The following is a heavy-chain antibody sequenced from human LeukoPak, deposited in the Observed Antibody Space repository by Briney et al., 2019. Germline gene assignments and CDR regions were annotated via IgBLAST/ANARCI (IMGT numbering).Heavy chain of an antibody. Sequence: SETLSLTCTVSGGSISSGGYYWSWIRQHPGKGLEGIGYIYYSGSPYYNPSLKSRVNISVDTSKNQFSLKLSSVTAADTAVYYCARDPLGAPDYWGQGTLVTVSS. CDR3: ARDPLGAPDY. J-gene: IGHJ4*02. V-gene: IGHV4-31*03. D-gene: IGHD1-26*01. CDR2: IYYSGSP. CDR1: GGSISSGGYY.